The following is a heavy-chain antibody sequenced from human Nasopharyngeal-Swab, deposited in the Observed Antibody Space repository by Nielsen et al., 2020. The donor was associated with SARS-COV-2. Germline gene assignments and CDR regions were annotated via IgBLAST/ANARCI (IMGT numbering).Heavy chain of an antibody. CDR2: IYYSGST. J-gene: IGHJ6*02. V-gene: IGHV4-39*07. Sequence: SETLSLTCTVSGGSISSSSYYWGWIRQPPGKGLEWIGSIYYSGSTYYNPSLKSRVTISVDTSKNQFSLKLSSVTAADTAVYYCARDLSPIHDYGDYDTYYYYGMDVWGQGTTVTVSS. D-gene: IGHD4-17*01. CDR3: ARDLSPIHDYGDYDTYYYYGMDV. CDR1: GGSISSSSYY.